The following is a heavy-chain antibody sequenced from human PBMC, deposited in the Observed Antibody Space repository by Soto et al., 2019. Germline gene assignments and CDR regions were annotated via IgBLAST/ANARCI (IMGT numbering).Heavy chain of an antibody. CDR3: ARSNYDFWSGGSLDI. V-gene: IGHV3-7*03. CDR1: GISFSSYL. J-gene: IGHJ3*02. D-gene: IGHD3-3*01. Sequence: PGGSLRLSCAASGISFSSYLMNWVHQAPGKGLEWVANIKQDGSQKYYVDSVKGRFTISRDNAKNSLYLQMNSLRAEDTAIYYCARSNYDFWSGGSLDIWGQGTMVTVSS. CDR2: IKQDGSQK.